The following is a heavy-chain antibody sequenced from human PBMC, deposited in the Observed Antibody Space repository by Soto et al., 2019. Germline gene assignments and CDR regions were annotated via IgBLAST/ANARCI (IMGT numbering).Heavy chain of an antibody. CDR1: GGTFSSYA. CDR3: ARDWTAITGGGMDV. Sequence: SVKVSCKASGGTFSSYAISWVRQAPGQGLEWMGGIIPIFGTANYAQKFQGRVTITADGSTSTAYMELSSLRSEDTAVYYCARDWTAITGGGMDVWGQGTTVTVSS. CDR2: IIPIFGTA. D-gene: IGHD1-20*01. J-gene: IGHJ6*02. V-gene: IGHV1-69*13.